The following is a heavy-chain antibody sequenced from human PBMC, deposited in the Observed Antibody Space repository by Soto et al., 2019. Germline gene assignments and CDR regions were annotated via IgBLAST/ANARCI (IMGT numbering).Heavy chain of an antibody. Sequence: GGSLRLSCVASGFIFEDYDIHWVRQVPGKGLEWVSSNTSNSDAIKYEDSVKGRFTLSRDNAKNSMYLEMNTLTVEDTAFYFCVKGTFSRSKVVFDYWGQGTLVTVSS. CDR3: VKGTFSRSKVVFDY. CDR1: GFIFEDYD. V-gene: IGHV3-9*01. CDR2: NTSNSDAI. J-gene: IGHJ4*02. D-gene: IGHD2-15*01.